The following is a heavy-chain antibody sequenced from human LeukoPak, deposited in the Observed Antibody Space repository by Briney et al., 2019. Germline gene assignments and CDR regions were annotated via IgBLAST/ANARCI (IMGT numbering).Heavy chain of an antibody. CDR3: AKDVGLYYDSSGLDY. J-gene: IGHJ4*02. CDR1: GFTFDDYA. V-gene: IGHV3-9*03. CDR2: ISWNSGSI. Sequence: CRSLRLSCSAYGFTFDDYAMHWVRQAPGKGLEWVSGISWNSGSIGYADSVKGRFTISRDNAKNSLYLQMNSLRAEDMALYYCAKDVGLYYDSSGLDYWGQGTLVTVSS. D-gene: IGHD3-22*01.